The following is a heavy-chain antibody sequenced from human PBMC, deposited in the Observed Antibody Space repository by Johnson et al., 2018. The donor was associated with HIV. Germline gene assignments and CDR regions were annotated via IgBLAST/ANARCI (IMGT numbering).Heavy chain of an antibody. V-gene: IGHV3-48*03. D-gene: IGHD1-14*01. Sequence: VQLVESGGGVVQPGRSLRLSCAASGFTFSSYAMHWVRQAPGKGLEWVSYITGSGTVVYYADSVKGRFTISRDNAKNSLYLQMNSLSAEDSAIYYCASTRVGTTSHNAFQVWGRGTMVTVSS. CDR3: ASTRVGTTSHNAFQV. CDR1: GFTFSSYA. J-gene: IGHJ3*01. CDR2: ITGSGTVV.